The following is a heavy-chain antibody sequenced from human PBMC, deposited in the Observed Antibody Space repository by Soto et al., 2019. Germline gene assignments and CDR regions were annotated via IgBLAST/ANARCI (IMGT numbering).Heavy chain of an antibody. CDR2: ISSRSNTI. J-gene: IGHJ4*02. Sequence: EVQLVESGGGLVQPGGSLRLSCAASGFSFSSYSMSWVRQAPGKGLEWLSYISSRSNTIYYADSVKGRFTISRDNAKNSLFLQMNSLRDEDTALYYCAIIGRVDDYWGQGTLVTVSS. V-gene: IGHV3-48*02. CDR3: AIIGRVDDY. D-gene: IGHD1-26*01. CDR1: GFSFSSYS.